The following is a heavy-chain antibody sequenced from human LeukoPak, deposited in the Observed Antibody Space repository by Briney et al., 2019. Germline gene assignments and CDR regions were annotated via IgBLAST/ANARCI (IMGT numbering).Heavy chain of an antibody. CDR1: AGSIISNY. CDR2: IYYSGST. D-gene: IGHD1-26*01. CDR3: ARSGRYGGTDFDD. J-gene: IGHJ4*02. Sequence: PSETLSLTCTVSAGSIISNYWSWIRQPPGKGLEWIGDIYYSGSTNYNPSLESRVTISVDTFKNQFSLKLRSVTAADTAVYYCARSGRYGGTDFDDWGQGTLVTVSS. V-gene: IGHV4-59*01.